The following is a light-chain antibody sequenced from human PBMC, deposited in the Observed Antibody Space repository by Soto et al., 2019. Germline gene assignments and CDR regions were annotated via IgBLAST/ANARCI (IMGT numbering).Light chain of an antibody. J-gene: IGLJ3*02. Sequence: QSALTQPASVSGSPGQSITISCTGTSSDVGGQKLVSWYQQHPGKAPKVLLYEGSERPSGVSDRFSGSKSGNTASLTISGLQAEDEADYYCCSYAGSTTWVFGGGTKLT. CDR1: SSDVGGQKL. V-gene: IGLV2-23*01. CDR2: EGS. CDR3: CSYAGSTTWV.